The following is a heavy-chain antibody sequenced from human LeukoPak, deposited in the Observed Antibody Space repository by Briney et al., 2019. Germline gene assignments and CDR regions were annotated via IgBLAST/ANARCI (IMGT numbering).Heavy chain of an antibody. Sequence: GGSLRLSCAASGFTFSSYSMNWVRQAPGKGLEWVSSISSSSSYIYYADSVKGRFTISRDNAKNSLYLQMNSLRAEDTAVYYCAREKVVVPASKGFDYWGQGTPVTVSS. CDR1: GFTFSSYS. CDR3: AREKVVVPASKGFDY. D-gene: IGHD2-2*01. CDR2: ISSSSSYI. J-gene: IGHJ4*02. V-gene: IGHV3-21*01.